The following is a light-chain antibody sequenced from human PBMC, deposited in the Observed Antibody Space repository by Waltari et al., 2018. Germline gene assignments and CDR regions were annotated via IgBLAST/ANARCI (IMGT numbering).Light chain of an antibody. CDR3: QTWDTDIHVV. J-gene: IGLJ2*01. V-gene: IGLV4-69*01. CDR1: RGHTNYA. Sequence: QFVLTQLPSASASLGASVKLTCTLSRGHTNYAIAWHQQQPKKGPRFLMKLNSDGSHPKGAGIPDRFSGSSSGAERFLSISSRQSEDEGDYYCQTWDTDIHVVFGGGTKL. CDR2: LNSDGSH.